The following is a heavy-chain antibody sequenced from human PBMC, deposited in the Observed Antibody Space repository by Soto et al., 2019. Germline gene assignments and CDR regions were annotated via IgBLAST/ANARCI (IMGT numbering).Heavy chain of an antibody. CDR3: TRGLGYSAC. D-gene: IGHD7-27*01. J-gene: IGHJ4*02. CDR1: GDNFNNYA. CDR2: LVPIFLTA. V-gene: IGHV1-69*06. Sequence: QVQLVQSGTEVKKPGSSVKVSCQASGDNFNNYAINWVRQAPGQGLEWMGGLVPIFLTANYAQKFQGRVTITAERSTSTAYMELSSLISEDTAVYYCTRGLGYSACWGQGTLVNVSS.